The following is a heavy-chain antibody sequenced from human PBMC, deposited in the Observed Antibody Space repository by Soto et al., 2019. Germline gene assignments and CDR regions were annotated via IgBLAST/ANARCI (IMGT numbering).Heavy chain of an antibody. CDR3: ARASRDGDNQPGRFDP. CDR1: GGSVSSGSYY. Sequence: PSETLSLTCTVSGGSVSSGSYYWSWIRQPPGKGLEWIGYIYYSGSTNYNPSLKSRVTISVDTSKNQFSLKLSSVTAADTGVYYCARASRDGDNQPGRFDPWGQGTLVTVSS. D-gene: IGHD3-10*01. J-gene: IGHJ5*02. CDR2: IYYSGST. V-gene: IGHV4-61*01.